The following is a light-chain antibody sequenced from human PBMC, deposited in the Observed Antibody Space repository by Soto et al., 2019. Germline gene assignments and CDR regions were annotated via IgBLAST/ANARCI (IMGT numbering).Light chain of an antibody. V-gene: IGKV3-20*01. CDR3: QQYGSSPQGLA. CDR1: QSVSSSD. Sequence: EIVLTQSPGTLSLSPGERAALSCRASQSVSSSDLAWYQQKPGQAPRLLIYGASSRATGIPDRFSGSGSGTDFTLTIRRLEPEDFAVYYCQQYGSSPQGLAFGGGTKVEIK. CDR2: GAS. J-gene: IGKJ4*01.